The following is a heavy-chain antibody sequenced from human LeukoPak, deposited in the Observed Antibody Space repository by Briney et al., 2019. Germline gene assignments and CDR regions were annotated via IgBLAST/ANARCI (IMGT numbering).Heavy chain of an antibody. J-gene: IGHJ3*02. CDR3: ARIGVTPTVLSAYDI. CDR2: IKEDGSAG. Sequence: GGSLRLSCAASGFTFSRYWMSWLRQAPGKGVEWVANIKEDGSAGYYVDSVKGRFTISRDNAKNSLYLHMNSLRAEDTAVYYCARIGVTPTVLSAYDIWGQGTMVTVSS. D-gene: IGHD2-21*02. V-gene: IGHV3-7*05. CDR1: GFTFSRYW.